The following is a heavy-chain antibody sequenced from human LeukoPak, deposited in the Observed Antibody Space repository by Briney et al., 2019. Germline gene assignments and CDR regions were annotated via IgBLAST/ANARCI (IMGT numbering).Heavy chain of an antibody. J-gene: IGHJ4*02. CDR2: INAYNGNT. CDR3: AREHRWLQSLYYFDY. CDR1: GYTFTSYG. Sequence: ASVKVSCKASGYTFTSYGISWVRQAPGQGLEWMGWINAYNGNTNYAQKLQGRVTMTTDTSTSTAYMELKSLRSDDTAVYYCAREHRWLQSLYYFDYWGQGTLVTVPS. V-gene: IGHV1-18*01. D-gene: IGHD5-24*01.